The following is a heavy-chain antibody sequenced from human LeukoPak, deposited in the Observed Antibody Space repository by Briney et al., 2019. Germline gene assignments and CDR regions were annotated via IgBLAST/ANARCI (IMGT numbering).Heavy chain of an antibody. CDR2: MNPNSGNT. Sequence: ASVKVSCKASGYTFTSYDINWVRQATGQGLEWMGWMNPNSGNTGYAQKFQGRVTMTRNTSISTAYMELSSLRSEDTAVYYCARDRQKVLGSLLWFGELLEGGTTGFDPWGQGTLVTVSS. D-gene: IGHD3-10*01. CDR1: GYTFTSYD. V-gene: IGHV1-8*01. CDR3: ARDRQKVLGSLLWFGELLEGGTTGFDP. J-gene: IGHJ5*02.